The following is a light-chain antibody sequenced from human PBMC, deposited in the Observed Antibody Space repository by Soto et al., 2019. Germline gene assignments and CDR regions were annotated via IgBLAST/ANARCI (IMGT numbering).Light chain of an antibody. CDR1: QGIGNN. Sequence: DIQMTQSPSSLSASVGDRVTITCRASQGIGNNLAWYQQKPGKVPKVLIYTASTLHSAVPSRFSGSGSGTDFTLTINSLQPEDVATYFCQKYDSVPWSFGQGTRVEV. V-gene: IGKV1-27*01. CDR3: QKYDSVPWS. CDR2: TAS. J-gene: IGKJ1*01.